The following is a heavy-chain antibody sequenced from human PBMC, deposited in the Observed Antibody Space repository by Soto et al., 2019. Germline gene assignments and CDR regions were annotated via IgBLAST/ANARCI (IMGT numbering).Heavy chain of an antibody. V-gene: IGHV2-5*02. Sequence: QITLKESGPTLVKPTQTLTLTCTFSGFSLSTSGVGVGWIRQPPGKALEWLALIYWDEDKSYSPSLKSRLTITKDTSKNQVVLTMTNMDPVDTATYYCARIRDLTTFGAWGQGTLVTVSS. J-gene: IGHJ5*02. CDR3: ARIRDLTTFGA. D-gene: IGHD3-16*01. CDR1: GFSLSTSGVG. CDR2: IYWDEDK.